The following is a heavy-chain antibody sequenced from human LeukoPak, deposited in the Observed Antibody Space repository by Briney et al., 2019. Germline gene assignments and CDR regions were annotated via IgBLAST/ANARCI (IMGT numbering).Heavy chain of an antibody. J-gene: IGHJ6*02. V-gene: IGHV5-51*01. CDR3: ARLELHDGMDV. Sequence: GVSLQSSSKGSGYGFTSYWIGGVRPRPGKGREWMGIIYPGDSDTRYRPSFQGQVTISADKSIRTAYPQWSSLKASDTAMYYCARLELHDGMDVWGQGTTVTVSS. D-gene: IGHD1-7*01. CDR1: GYGFTSYW. CDR2: IYPGDSDT.